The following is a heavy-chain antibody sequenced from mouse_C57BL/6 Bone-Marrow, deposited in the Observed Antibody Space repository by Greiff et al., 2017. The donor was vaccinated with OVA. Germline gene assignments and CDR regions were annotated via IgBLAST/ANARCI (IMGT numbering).Heavy chain of an antibody. J-gene: IGHJ3*01. CDR3: ARARGGIAY. V-gene: IGHV1-26*01. CDR2: INPNNGGT. CDR1: GYTFTDYY. Sequence: VQLQQSGPELVKPGASVKISCKASGYTFTDYYMNWVKQSHGKSLEWIGDINPNNGGTSYNQKFKGKATLTVDKSSSTAYMELRSLTSEDSAVYYCARARGGIAYWGQGTLVTVSA.